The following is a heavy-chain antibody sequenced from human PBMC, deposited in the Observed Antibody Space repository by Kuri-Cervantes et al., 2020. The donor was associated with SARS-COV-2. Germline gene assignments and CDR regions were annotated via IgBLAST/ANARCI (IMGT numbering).Heavy chain of an antibody. V-gene: IGHV3-53*01. Sequence: GGSLRLSCAASGFTVSSNYMSWVRQAPGKGLEWVSVIYSGGSTYYADSAKGRFSISRDNSKNTVYLQMNSLRVEDTAVYYCAKVGLAQNDFWSGYYTGWGQGTLVTVSS. CDR1: GFTVSSNY. CDR3: AKVGLAQNDFWSGYYTG. D-gene: IGHD3-3*01. CDR2: IYSGGST. J-gene: IGHJ4*02.